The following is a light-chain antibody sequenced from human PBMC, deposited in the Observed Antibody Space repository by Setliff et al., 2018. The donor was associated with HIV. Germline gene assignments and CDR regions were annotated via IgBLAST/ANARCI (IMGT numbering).Light chain of an antibody. CDR3: SSYTSSSTRV. V-gene: IGLV2-14*03. CDR2: DVS. J-gene: IGLJ2*01. CDR1: SSDVGSYNY. Sequence: QSVLTQPASMSGSPGQSITISCTGTSSDVGSYNYVSWYQQYPGKAPKLMIYDVSNRPSGVSNRFSGSKSGNTASLTISGLQAEDEADYYCSSYTSSSTRVFGGGTKVTVL.